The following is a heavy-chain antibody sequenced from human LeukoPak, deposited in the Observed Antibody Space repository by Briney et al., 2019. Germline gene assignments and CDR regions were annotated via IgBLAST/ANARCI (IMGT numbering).Heavy chain of an antibody. Sequence: GGSLRLSCAASGFTFSSYAMSWVRQAPGKGLEWVSAISGSGGGTYYADSVKGRFTISRDNSKNTLYLQMNSLRAEDTAVYYCAKDLTRCGGDCYSSYYGMDVWGQGTTVTVSS. CDR2: ISGSGGGT. D-gene: IGHD2-21*02. CDR1: GFTFSSYA. CDR3: AKDLTRCGGDCYSSYYGMDV. V-gene: IGHV3-23*01. J-gene: IGHJ6*02.